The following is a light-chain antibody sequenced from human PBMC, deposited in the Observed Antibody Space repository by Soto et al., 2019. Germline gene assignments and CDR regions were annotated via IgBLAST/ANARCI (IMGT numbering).Light chain of an antibody. V-gene: IGKV1-27*01. CDR2: SES. Sequence: DIQMTQSPTSLSAPVGAGATITCRASQTIRNFVAWYQQKPGKALKLLIYSESTLQSGFPSRFSGSGSGTDFTLTINSLQPEDVATYSCQKYSSVPVFGPGTKVEIK. CDR3: QKYSSVPV. CDR1: QTIRNF. J-gene: IGKJ3*01.